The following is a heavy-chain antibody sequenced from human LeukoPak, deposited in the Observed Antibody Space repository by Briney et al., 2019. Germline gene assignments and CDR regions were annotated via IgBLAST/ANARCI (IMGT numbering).Heavy chain of an antibody. Sequence: PSETLSLTCAVSGGSISSGGYSWGWIRQPPGKGLEWIGYIYHSGSTYYNPSLKSRVTISVDRSKNQFSLKLSSVAAADTAVYYCARAYSYGYLDYWGQGTLVTVSS. CDR3: ARAYSYGYLDY. CDR2: IYHSGST. V-gene: IGHV4-30-2*01. J-gene: IGHJ4*02. D-gene: IGHD5-18*01. CDR1: GGSISSGGYS.